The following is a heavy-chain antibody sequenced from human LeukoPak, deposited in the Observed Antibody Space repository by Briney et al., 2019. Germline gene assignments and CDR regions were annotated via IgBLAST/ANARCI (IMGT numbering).Heavy chain of an antibody. CDR2: IKRDGSEI. J-gene: IGHJ4*02. V-gene: IGHV3-7*01. CDR3: ARVVREDGSSYRPFDY. Sequence: GESLKISCAVSGFTFSEYWMAWVRQAPGKSLEWVANIKRDGSEIHYVDSVKGRFTISRDNAKNSLYLQMNSLRAEDTAVYYCARVVREDGSSYRPFDYWGQGTLVTVSS. CDR1: GFTFSEYW. D-gene: IGHD3-22*01.